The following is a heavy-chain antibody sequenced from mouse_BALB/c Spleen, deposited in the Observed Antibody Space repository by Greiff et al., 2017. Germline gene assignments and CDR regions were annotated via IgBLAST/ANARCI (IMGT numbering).Heavy chain of an antibody. CDR3: ARPGTAFAY. D-gene: IGHD1-2*01. V-gene: IGHV5-9-3*01. CDR2: ISSGGSYT. J-gene: IGHJ3*01. Sequence: DVKLVESGGGLVKPGGSLKLSCAASGFTFSSYAMSWVRQTPEKRLEWVATISSGGSYTYYPDSVKGRFTISRDNAKNTLYLQMSSLRSEDTAMYYCARPGTAFAYWGQGTLVTVSA. CDR1: GFTFSSYA.